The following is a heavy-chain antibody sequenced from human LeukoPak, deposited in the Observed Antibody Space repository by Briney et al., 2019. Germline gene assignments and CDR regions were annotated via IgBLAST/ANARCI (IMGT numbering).Heavy chain of an antibody. V-gene: IGHV3-30-3*01. CDR2: MSYDGSTQ. CDR3: ARDHKTDGYFYWYFDL. J-gene: IGHJ2*01. D-gene: IGHD5-18*01. Sequence: GGSLRLSCAASGFTFSTYAMNWVRQAPDKGLEWVAVMSYDGSTQYYADSVKGRFTISRDNSKNTLYLQMNSLRAEDTAVYYYARDHKTDGYFYWYFDLWGRGTLVTVSS. CDR1: GFTFSTYA.